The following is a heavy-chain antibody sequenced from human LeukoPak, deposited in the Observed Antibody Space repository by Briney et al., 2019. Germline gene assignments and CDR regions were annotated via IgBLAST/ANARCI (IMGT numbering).Heavy chain of an antibody. J-gene: IGHJ4*02. CDR2: VYPGDSDT. Sequence: PGESLKISCKGSGYSFTNYWIAWVRQMPGKGLEWMGFVYPGDSDTRYSPSFQGQVTISADKSIITAYLQWSSLKASDTAMYYCARLRTAGYYYDRGHFDYWGQGTLVTVSS. CDR1: GYSFTNYW. V-gene: IGHV5-51*01. CDR3: ARLRTAGYYYDRGHFDY. D-gene: IGHD3-22*01.